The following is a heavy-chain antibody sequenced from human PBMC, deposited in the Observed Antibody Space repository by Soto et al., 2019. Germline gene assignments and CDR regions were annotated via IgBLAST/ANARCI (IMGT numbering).Heavy chain of an antibody. V-gene: IGHV1-46*01. J-gene: IGHJ5*02. D-gene: IGHD3-3*01. Sequence: GASVKVSCKASGYTFTSYYMHWVRQAPGQGLEWMGIINPSGGSTSYAQKFQGRVTMTRDTSTSTVYMELSSLRSEDTAVYYCARGLTIFGVVKGWFDPWGQGTLVTFSS. CDR1: GYTFTSYY. CDR2: INPSGGST. CDR3: ARGLTIFGVVKGWFDP.